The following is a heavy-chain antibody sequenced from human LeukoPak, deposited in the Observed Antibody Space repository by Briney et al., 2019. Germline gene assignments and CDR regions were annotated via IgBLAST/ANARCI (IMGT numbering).Heavy chain of an antibody. CDR1: GFTFSNYA. CDR2: ISDNGGRT. Sequence: GESLRLSCAASGFTFSNYAMCWVRLVPGQGLEWVSAISDNGGRTYYVDSVRDRFTISRDNSKNTLYLQMNSLRAEDTAVYYCAKSHSYGSGSYFNTFDYWGQGTLVTVSS. V-gene: IGHV3-23*01. D-gene: IGHD3-10*01. CDR3: AKSHSYGSGSYFNTFDY. J-gene: IGHJ4*02.